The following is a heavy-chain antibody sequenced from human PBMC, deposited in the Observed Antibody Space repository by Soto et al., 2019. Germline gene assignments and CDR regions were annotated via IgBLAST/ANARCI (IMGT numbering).Heavy chain of an antibody. CDR1: GFTFSSYS. V-gene: IGHV3-21*01. D-gene: IGHD2-2*01. CDR3: ASHQSHIVVVPAAPPYYYYGMDV. CDR2: ISSSSSYI. J-gene: IGHJ6*02. Sequence: ESGGGLVKPGGSLRLSCAASGFTFSSYSMNWVRQAPGKGLEWVSSISSSSSYIYYADSVKGRFAISRDNAKNSLYLQMNSLRAEDTAVYYCASHQSHIVVVPAAPPYYYYGMDVWGQGTTVTVSS.